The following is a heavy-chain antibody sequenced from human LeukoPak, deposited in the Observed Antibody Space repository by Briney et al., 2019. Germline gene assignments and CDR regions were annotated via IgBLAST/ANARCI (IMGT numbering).Heavy chain of an antibody. Sequence: GGSLRLSCAASGFKFSDFWMTWVRQTPGKGLEWVSAISGSGGSTYYADSVKGRFTISRDNSKNTLYLQMNSLRAEDTAVYYCARAYYYDSSGYHFDYWGQGTLVTVSS. CDR2: ISGSGGST. CDR3: ARAYYYDSSGYHFDY. CDR1: GFKFSDFW. D-gene: IGHD3-22*01. V-gene: IGHV3-23*01. J-gene: IGHJ4*02.